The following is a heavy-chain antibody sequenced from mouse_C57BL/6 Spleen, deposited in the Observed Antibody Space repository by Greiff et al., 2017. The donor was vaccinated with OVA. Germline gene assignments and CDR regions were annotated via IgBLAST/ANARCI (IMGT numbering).Heavy chain of an antibody. D-gene: IGHD2-2*01. CDR2: IDPSDSET. Sequence: QVHVKQPGAELVRPGSSVKLSCKASGYTFTSYWMHWVKQRPIQGLEWIGNIDPSDSETHYNQKFKDKATLTVDKSSSTAYMQLSSLTSEDSAVYYCARDGYVLDYWGQGTTLTVSS. J-gene: IGHJ2*01. CDR3: ARDGYVLDY. CDR1: GYTFTSYW. V-gene: IGHV1-52*01.